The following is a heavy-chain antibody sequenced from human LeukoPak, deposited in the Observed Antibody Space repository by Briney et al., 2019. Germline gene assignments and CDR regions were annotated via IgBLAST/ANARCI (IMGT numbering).Heavy chain of an antibody. Sequence: ASVKVSCKASGYTFTSYGNSWVRQAPGQGLEWMGWISAYNGNTNYAQKLQGRVTMTTDTSTSTAYMELRSLRSDDTAVYYCARDPYGEGEPDYWGQGTLVTVSS. CDR2: ISAYNGNT. D-gene: IGHD4-17*01. CDR3: ARDPYGEGEPDY. J-gene: IGHJ4*02. CDR1: GYTFTSYG. V-gene: IGHV1-18*04.